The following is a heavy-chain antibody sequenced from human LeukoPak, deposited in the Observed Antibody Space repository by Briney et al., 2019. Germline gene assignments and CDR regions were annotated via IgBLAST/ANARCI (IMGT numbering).Heavy chain of an antibody. Sequence: GGSLRLSCAASGFTSSSYGMHWVRQAPGKGLEWVAVISYDGSNKYYADSVKGRFTISRDNSKNTLYLQMNSLRAEDTAVYYCAKDLRTMIVVVGMDVWGQGTTVTVSS. D-gene: IGHD3-22*01. J-gene: IGHJ6*02. CDR2: ISYDGSNK. CDR3: AKDLRTMIVVVGMDV. V-gene: IGHV3-30*18. CDR1: GFTSSSYG.